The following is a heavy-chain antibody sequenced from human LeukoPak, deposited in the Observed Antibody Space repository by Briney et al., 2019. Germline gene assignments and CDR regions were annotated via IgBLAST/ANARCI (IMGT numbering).Heavy chain of an antibody. V-gene: IGHV1-8*01. CDR2: LNPNNGNL. J-gene: IGHJ4*02. D-gene: IGHD6-13*01. CDR3: ARDGGLEYRSSWSPPDY. CDR1: GYTFTNYD. Sequence: ASVKVSCKASGYTFTNYDINWVRQAPGQRLEWMGWLNPNNGNLGYAQKFQGRVTMTRNTAINTAYMELSSLRSDDTAVYFCARDGGLEYRSSWSPPDYWGQGTLVTVSS.